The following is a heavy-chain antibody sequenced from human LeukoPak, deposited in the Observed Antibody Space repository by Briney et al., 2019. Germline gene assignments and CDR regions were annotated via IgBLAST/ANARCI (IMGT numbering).Heavy chain of an antibody. Sequence: GGSLRLSCAASGFTFSSYALHWVRQAPGKGLEWVSVISYYGSNKYYAHSLKGRFTISRDNSKNTLYLQMNSLRAEDTAVYYCARGTPSSSGWLYYGMDVWGQKTTVTVSS. CDR3: ARGTPSSSGWLYYGMDV. CDR1: GFTFSSYA. CDR2: ISYYGSNK. D-gene: IGHD6-19*01. V-gene: IGHV3-30-3*01. J-gene: IGHJ6*02.